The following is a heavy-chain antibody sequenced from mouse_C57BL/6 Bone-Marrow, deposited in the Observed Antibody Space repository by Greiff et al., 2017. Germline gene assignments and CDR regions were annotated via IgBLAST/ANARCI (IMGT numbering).Heavy chain of an antibody. CDR1: GFTFSDYG. CDR2: ISNLAYSI. CDR3: ARHGGYGSSYWYFDV. J-gene: IGHJ1*03. V-gene: IGHV5-15*01. Sequence: EVKLVESGGGLVQPGGSLKLSCAASGFTFSDYGMAWVGQAPRKGPGWVAFISNLAYSIYYADTVTGRLTISRENAKNTLYLEMSSLRSEDTAMYYCARHGGYGSSYWYFDVWGTGTTVTVSS. D-gene: IGHD1-1*01.